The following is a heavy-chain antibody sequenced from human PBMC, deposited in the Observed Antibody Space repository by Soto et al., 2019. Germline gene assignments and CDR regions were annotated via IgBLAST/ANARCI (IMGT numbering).Heavy chain of an antibody. V-gene: IGHV1-69*01. CDR3: ARGGSDFYDSSLSPTFDY. Sequence: QLLLVQSGAEVKKPGSSVKVSCKASGGTFSSYAISWVRQAPGQGLEWMGGLIPIFGTANYAQKFQGRVTITADESTSTTYMGLSSQRSEDTTVYCWARGGSDFYDSSLSPTFDYRCQGTLVTVST. CDR1: GGTFSSYA. J-gene: IGHJ4*02. D-gene: IGHD3-22*01. CDR2: LIPIFGTA.